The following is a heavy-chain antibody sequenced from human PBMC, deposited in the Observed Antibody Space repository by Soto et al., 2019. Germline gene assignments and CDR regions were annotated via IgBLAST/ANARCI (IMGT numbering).Heavy chain of an antibody. CDR1: GGSISNYY. Sequence: SETLSLTCIVSGGSISNYYWSWILHPPGKGLEWIGYIYYSGSTNYNPSLTSRVTISVDTSKNQFSLKLSSVTAADTAVYYCARHRYSYGVYYFDYWGQGTLVTVS. CDR2: IYYSGST. V-gene: IGHV4-59*08. CDR3: ARHRYSYGVYYFDY. J-gene: IGHJ4*02. D-gene: IGHD5-18*01.